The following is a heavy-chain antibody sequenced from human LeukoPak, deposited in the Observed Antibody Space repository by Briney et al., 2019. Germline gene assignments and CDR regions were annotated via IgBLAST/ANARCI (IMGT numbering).Heavy chain of an antibody. CDR2: ISGSGGST. CDR3: AGSYIMSDV. V-gene: IGHV3-23*01. CDR1: GFTFSSYA. D-gene: IGHD2-15*01. J-gene: IGHJ6*04. Sequence: PGGSLRLSCAASGFTFSSYAMSWVRQAPGKGLEWVSAISGSGGSTYYADSAKGRFTISRDNSKNTLYLQMNSLRAEDNAVYYCAGSYIMSDVWGKGTTVTVSS.